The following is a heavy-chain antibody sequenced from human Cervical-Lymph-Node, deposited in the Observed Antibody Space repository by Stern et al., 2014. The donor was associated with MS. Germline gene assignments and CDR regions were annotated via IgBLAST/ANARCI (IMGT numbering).Heavy chain of an antibody. CDR1: GGSISSSSYY. CDR2: IYYNGPP. Sequence: QVQLQESGPGLVKPSETLSLTCTVSGGSISSSSYYWGWIRQPPGKEGQWIGSIYYNGPPSSPPPLRSRVPIPVDTSKNRFPLDLPSVTAADTAVYYCARHLRHLDVAGSLPFDYWGPGTLVTVSS. D-gene: IGHD2-15*01. J-gene: IGHJ4*02. V-gene: IGHV4-39*01. CDR3: ARHLRHLDVAGSLPFDY.